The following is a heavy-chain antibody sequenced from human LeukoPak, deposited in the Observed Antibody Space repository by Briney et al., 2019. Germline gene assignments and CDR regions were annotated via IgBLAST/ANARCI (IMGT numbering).Heavy chain of an antibody. CDR2: ISYDGSNK. V-gene: IGHV3-30*18. Sequence: GGSLRLSCAASGFTFSSYGMHWVRQAPGKGLEWVAVISYDGSNKYYADSVKGRFTISRDNSKNTLYLQLNSLRAEDTAVYYCAKDGTHYGSGPSFDYWGQGTLVTVSS. CDR1: GFTFSSYG. J-gene: IGHJ4*02. CDR3: AKDGTHYGSGPSFDY. D-gene: IGHD3-10*01.